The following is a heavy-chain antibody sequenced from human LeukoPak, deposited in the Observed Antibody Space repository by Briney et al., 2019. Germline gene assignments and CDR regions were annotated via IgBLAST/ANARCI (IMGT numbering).Heavy chain of an antibody. V-gene: IGHV4-39*07. CDR3: ARVALVVQLLDY. CDR2: IYYSGST. J-gene: IGHJ4*02. Sequence: SETLSLTCTVSGGSISSSSYYWGWIRQPPGKGLEWIGSIYYSGSTYYNPSLKSRVTISVDTSKNQFSLKLSSVTAADTAVYYCARVALVVQLLDYWGQGTLVTVSS. CDR1: GGSISSSSYY. D-gene: IGHD6-6*01.